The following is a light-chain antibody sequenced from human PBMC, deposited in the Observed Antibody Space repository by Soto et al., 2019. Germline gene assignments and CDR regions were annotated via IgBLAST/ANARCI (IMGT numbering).Light chain of an antibody. CDR1: SSDVGAYNF. CDR2: NVY. V-gene: IGLV2-14*03. J-gene: IGLJ1*01. Sequence: QSVLTKPASVSGSPGQSITISCSVTSSDVGAYNFVSWHQQHPGKAPKLMIYNVYDRPSGISYRFSGSRSGNTASLTISGLQGEDEADYYCSAYTVSRTYVFGTGTKVTVL. CDR3: SAYTVSRTYV.